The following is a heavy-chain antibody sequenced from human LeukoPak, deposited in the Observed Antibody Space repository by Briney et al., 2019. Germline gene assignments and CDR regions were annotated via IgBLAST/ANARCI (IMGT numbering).Heavy chain of an antibody. D-gene: IGHD4-17*01. V-gene: IGHV1-18*01. CDR3: ARDPNGDYDFDY. Sequence: EASVKVSCKASGYTFTSHDISWVRQAPGQGLEWMGWISVSNGHTYYTQNFQGRVTMTTDTSTSTAYMDLSSLRSDDTAVYYCARDPNGDYDFDYWGQGTRVTVSS. CDR1: GYTFTSHD. J-gene: IGHJ4*02. CDR2: ISVSNGHT.